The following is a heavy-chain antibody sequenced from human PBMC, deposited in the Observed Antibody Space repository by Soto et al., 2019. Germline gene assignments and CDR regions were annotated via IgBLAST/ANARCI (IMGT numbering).Heavy chain of an antibody. V-gene: IGHV4-59*11. CDR1: GDSIKTHY. Sequence: PSETLSLTCNVSGDSIKTHYWSWIRQPPGKGLEWIGYIYYSGSTLYNPSLKRRVTISVDTAKNQFSLRLNSLTAADTAVYYCASGWMAAFDNWGQGTMVTVYS. CDR2: IYYSGST. J-gene: IGHJ4*02. D-gene: IGHD5-12*01. CDR3: ASGWMAAFDN.